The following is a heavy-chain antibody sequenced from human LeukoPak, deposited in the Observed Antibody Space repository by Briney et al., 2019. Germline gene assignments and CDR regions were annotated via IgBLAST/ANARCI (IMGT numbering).Heavy chain of an antibody. CDR2: INHSGST. D-gene: IGHD4-17*01. V-gene: IGHV4-34*01. CDR3: ARVGYPTQRRVLSAVTIPTAGAFDV. Sequence: SETLSLTCAVYGGSFSGYYWSWIRQPPGKGLEWIGEINHSGSTNYNPSLKSRVTISVDTSKNQFSLKLSSVTAADTAFYFCARVGYPTQRRVLSAVTIPTAGAFDVWGQGTLVTVSS. CDR1: GGSFSGYY. J-gene: IGHJ3*01.